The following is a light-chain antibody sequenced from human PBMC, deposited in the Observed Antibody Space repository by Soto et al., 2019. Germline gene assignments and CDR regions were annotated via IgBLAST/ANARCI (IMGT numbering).Light chain of an antibody. Sequence: DIQMTQSPSSVSASVGDRLTITCRASRDISNSLAWYQQTPGKAPKLLLRGASSLHRGVPSRFSGGGAGTEFTLTISSLQHEDFDTYSCQQNSAFPRTLGQGTKVDIK. CDR1: RDISNS. CDR2: GAS. V-gene: IGKV1-12*01. CDR3: QQNSAFPRT. J-gene: IGKJ2*01.